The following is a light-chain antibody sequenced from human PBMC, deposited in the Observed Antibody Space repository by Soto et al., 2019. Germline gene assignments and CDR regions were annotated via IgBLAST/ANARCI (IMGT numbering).Light chain of an antibody. CDR3: RQMWGLPLCT. CDR2: AAT. J-gene: IGKJ4*02. Sequence: DIQVTKSPAALSAYVADRVTITCRASQSIRRSLNWYQQKPGKPPKLLISAATNLPDGVPSRFGGSGSGTDYILSVSSLLQAEDATYYCRQMWGLPLCTFGEGAMVAIK. V-gene: IGKV1-39*01. CDR1: QSIRRS.